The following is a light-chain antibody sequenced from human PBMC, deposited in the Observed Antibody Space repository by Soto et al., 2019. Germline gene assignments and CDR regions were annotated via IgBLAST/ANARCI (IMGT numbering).Light chain of an antibody. Sequence: QSVLTQPASVSGSPGQSITISCTGTSSDIGGSYNYVSWYQQHAGKAPKVMIYGVSDRPSGVSNRFSGSKSGNTASLTISGLQADDEADYYCSSYTSSSVLEVFGGGTKLTVL. CDR2: GVS. CDR3: SSYTSSSVLEV. CDR1: SSDIGGSYNY. J-gene: IGLJ2*01. V-gene: IGLV2-14*01.